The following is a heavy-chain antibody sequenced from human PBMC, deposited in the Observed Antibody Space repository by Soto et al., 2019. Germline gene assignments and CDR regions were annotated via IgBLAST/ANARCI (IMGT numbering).Heavy chain of an antibody. CDR2: ISSGGTTI. Sequence: QVHLVESGGGLVKPGGSLRLSCAVSGFTFSDYYMSWIRQAPGKGLEWVAYISSGGTTIYYGDSVKGRFAISRDNAKNSLYLQKNSLRAEDTAVYYCARDYDILTGYSPFDYWGQGTLVTVSS. CDR1: GFTFSDYY. J-gene: IGHJ4*02. V-gene: IGHV3-11*01. D-gene: IGHD3-9*01. CDR3: ARDYDILTGYSPFDY.